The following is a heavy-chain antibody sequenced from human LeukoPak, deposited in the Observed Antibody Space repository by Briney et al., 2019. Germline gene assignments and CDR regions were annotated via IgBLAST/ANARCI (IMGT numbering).Heavy chain of an antibody. V-gene: IGHV3-9*01. J-gene: IGHJ3*02. CDR3: ARVSGSRNYYFGAFDI. D-gene: IGHD3-10*01. CDR2: ISWNSGSI. CDR1: GFTFDDYA. Sequence: GGSLRLSCAASGFTFDDYAMHWVRQAPGKGLEWVSGISWNSGSIGYADSVKGRFTISRDNAKNTLYLQMNSLRAEDTAMYYCARVSGSRNYYFGAFDIWGQGTMVTVSS.